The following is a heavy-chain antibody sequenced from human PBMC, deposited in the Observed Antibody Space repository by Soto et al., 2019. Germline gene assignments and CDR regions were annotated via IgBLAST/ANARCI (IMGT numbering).Heavy chain of an antibody. CDR2: ISYSGAT. V-gene: IGHV4-31*03. Sequence: QVQLQESGPGLVKPSQTLSLTCSVSGGSISTGAYFWAWIRQHPGKGLEWIGNISYSGATNYNPSLKSRLTISIDTSKTQFSVRLSSVTAADTAVYYCARVSGTYPYHFDYWGQGTLVTVSS. D-gene: IGHD1-26*01. J-gene: IGHJ4*02. CDR1: GGSISTGAYF. CDR3: ARVSGTYPYHFDY.